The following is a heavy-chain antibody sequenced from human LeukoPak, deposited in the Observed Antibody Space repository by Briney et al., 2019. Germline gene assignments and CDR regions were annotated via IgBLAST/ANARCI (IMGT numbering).Heavy chain of an antibody. CDR1: GGSIGSYY. CDR3: ARAGHYYGMDV. Sequence: SETLSLTCTVSGGSIGSYYWGWIRQSPGKGLEWIGYIYYSGSANYNPSLKSRVTISVDTSKNQFSLKLSSVTAADTAVYYCARAGHYYGMDVWGQGTTVTVSS. CDR2: IYYSGSA. V-gene: IGHV4-59*01. J-gene: IGHJ6*02.